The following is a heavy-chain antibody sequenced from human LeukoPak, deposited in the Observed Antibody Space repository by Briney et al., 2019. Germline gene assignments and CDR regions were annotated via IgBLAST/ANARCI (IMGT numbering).Heavy chain of an antibody. Sequence: SETLSLTCTVSGGSTSSYYWSWIRQPPGKGLEWIGYICYSGSTNYNPSLKSRVTISVDTSKNQFSLKLSSVTAADTAVYYCARVHTSYSSGWYYFDYWGQGTLVTVSS. V-gene: IGHV4-59*01. CDR1: GGSTSSYY. CDR3: ARVHTSYSSGWYYFDY. CDR2: ICYSGST. J-gene: IGHJ4*02. D-gene: IGHD6-19*01.